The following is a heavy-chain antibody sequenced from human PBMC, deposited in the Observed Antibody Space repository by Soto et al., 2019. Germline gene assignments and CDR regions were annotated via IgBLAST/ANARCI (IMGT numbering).Heavy chain of an antibody. Sequence: QVQLVESGGGVVHPGRSLRLSCTASGFNFSDFGMNWVRQAPGKGLEWLALISSDGSNKFYADSVRGRFTVSRDRADNTLHLHMIAVRNDDTAMYYCAKDVARGTMGRSLDSWGQGTLVIVSS. D-gene: IGHD3-16*01. V-gene: IGHV3-30*18. J-gene: IGHJ4*02. CDR3: AKDVARGTMGRSLDS. CDR2: ISSDGSNK. CDR1: GFNFSDFG.